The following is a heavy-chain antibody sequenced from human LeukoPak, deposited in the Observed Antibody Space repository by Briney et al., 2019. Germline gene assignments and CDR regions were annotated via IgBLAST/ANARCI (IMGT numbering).Heavy chain of an antibody. Sequence: PGGSLRLSCAASGFTFSDHYMDWVRQAPGKGLEWVGRSRNKAYSYTTEYAASVKARFTISRDNPKNTLYLQMNSLRAEDTAVYYCARVISGTDFDYWGQGTLVTVSS. CDR1: GFTFSDHY. J-gene: IGHJ4*02. V-gene: IGHV3-72*01. CDR3: ARVISGTDFDY. D-gene: IGHD1-20*01. CDR2: SRNKAYSYTT.